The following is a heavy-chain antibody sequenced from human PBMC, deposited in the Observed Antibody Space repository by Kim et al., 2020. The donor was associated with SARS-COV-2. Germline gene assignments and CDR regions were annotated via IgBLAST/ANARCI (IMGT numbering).Heavy chain of an antibody. CDR3: AREGYYYDSSGYPANWF. D-gene: IGHD3-22*01. J-gene: IGHJ5*01. CDR2: ISYDGSNK. CDR1: GFTFSSYA. Sequence: GGSLRLSCAASGFTFSSYAMHWVRQAPGKGLEWVAVISYDGSNKYYADSVKGRFTISRDNSKNTLYLQMNSLRAEDTAVYYCAREGYYYDSSGYPANWF. V-gene: IGHV3-30-3*01.